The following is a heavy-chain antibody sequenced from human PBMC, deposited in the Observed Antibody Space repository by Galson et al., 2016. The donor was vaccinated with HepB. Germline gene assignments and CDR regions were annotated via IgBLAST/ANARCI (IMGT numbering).Heavy chain of an antibody. CDR2: SSDSGSTT. Sequence: WVRQAPGKGLEWVSLSSDSGSTTYYADSVTDRFTISRDNPKNTLYLQMNSLRAEDTAVYYCAKMGTRVITTYYFDYWGQGTLVTVSS. V-gene: IGHV3-23*01. J-gene: IGHJ4*02. D-gene: IGHD3-16*01. CDR3: AKMGTRVITTYYFDY.